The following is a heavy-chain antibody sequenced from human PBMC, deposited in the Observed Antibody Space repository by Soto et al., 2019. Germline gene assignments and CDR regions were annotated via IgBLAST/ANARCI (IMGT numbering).Heavy chain of an antibody. CDR2: ISGSGGST. CDR1: GFTFSSYA. D-gene: IGHD2-15*01. V-gene: IGHV3-23*01. Sequence: PRGSFSLSCAAYGFTFSSYAMSWVRQGPGKGLEWVSAISGSGGSTYYADSVKGRFTISRDNSKNTLYLQMNSLRAEDTAVYYCAKDLPRGPAFDIWGQGTMVTVSS. CDR3: AKDLPRGPAFDI. J-gene: IGHJ3*02.